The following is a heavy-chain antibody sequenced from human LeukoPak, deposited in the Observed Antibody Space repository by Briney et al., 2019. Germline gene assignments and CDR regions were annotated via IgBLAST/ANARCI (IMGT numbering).Heavy chain of an antibody. CDR3: ANPPPSSISWYYFYGMDV. CDR1: GFIFSSYA. J-gene: IGHJ6*02. D-gene: IGHD6-13*01. V-gene: IGHV3-23*01. Sequence: PGGSLRLSCAASGFIFSSYAMTWVRQAPGKGLEWVSEISASGGTTDYADSVKGRFTISRDNSKSTLYLQMNTLRAGDTAIYYCANPPPSSISWYYFYGMDVWGQGTTVTVSS. CDR2: ISASGGTT.